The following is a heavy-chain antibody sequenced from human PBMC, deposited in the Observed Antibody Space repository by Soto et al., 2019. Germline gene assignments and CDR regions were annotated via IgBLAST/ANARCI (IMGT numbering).Heavy chain of an antibody. J-gene: IGHJ4*02. CDR3: ATGVIWIGYFTVDS. Sequence: ASVKVSCKASGGSFGKSAINWVRQTPGQGLEWLGGLIPVYRTLNYAQKFQGRVTITADESTGTAYMTLSSLASDDTAVYYCATGVIWIGYFTVDSWGQGTRVTVSS. D-gene: IGHD3-3*01. CDR2: LIPVYRTL. CDR1: GGSFGKSA. V-gene: IGHV1-69*13.